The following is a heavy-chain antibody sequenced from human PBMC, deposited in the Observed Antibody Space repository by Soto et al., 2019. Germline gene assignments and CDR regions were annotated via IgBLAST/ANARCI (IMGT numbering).Heavy chain of an antibody. CDR1: EFTFSTYP. D-gene: IGHD3-3*01. CDR3: ARGGSDFWGSYPEIHFFDS. CDR2: ISHDEGNK. J-gene: IGHJ4*02. Sequence: QVLLVESGGGVVQPGGSLRLSCAASEFTFSTYPMHWVRQAPGKGLEWVSVISHDEGNKYYGDSMKGRFTISRENSKNTLYRQMNSLRGDDEAVYYCARGGSDFWGSYPEIHFFDSWGPGTLVTVSS. V-gene: IGHV3-30-3*01.